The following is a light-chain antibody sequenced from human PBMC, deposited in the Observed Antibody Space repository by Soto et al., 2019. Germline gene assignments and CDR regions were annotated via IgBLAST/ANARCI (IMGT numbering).Light chain of an antibody. V-gene: IGKV3-15*01. CDR1: QSLSSSY. CDR2: GS. Sequence: EIVLTQSPGTLSLSPGERATLFCRASQSLSSSYFAWYQQKPGQAPRLLIYGSTRATGIPARFSGSGSGTEFTLTISSLQSEDFAVYYCQQYDDWPSFGQGTKVDIK. J-gene: IGKJ1*01. CDR3: QQYDDWPS.